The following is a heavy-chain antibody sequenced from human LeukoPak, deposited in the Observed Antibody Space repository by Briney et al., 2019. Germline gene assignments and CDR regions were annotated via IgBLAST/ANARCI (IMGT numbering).Heavy chain of an antibody. CDR3: SAGEGYYDSSDYYSAWAFNV. CDR1: GFTFSSYV. V-gene: IGHV3-30*02. J-gene: IGHJ3*01. Sequence: GGSPRLSRAASGFTFSSYVMHSVRAAPGKGLEWVAFIRYDGTNKYYADSVKGRFTLSRDNSKNTLYLQMNSLRAEDTAVYYCSAGEGYYDSSDYYSAWAFNVWGQGTMVTVSS. D-gene: IGHD3-22*01. CDR2: IRYDGTNK.